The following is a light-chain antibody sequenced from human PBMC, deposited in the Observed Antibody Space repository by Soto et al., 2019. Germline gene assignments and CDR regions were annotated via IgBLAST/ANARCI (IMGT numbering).Light chain of an antibody. CDR2: DAS. J-gene: IGKJ2*01. CDR1: QSVKNW. CDR3: QQLYTYSPT. V-gene: IGKV1-5*01. Sequence: DIQMTQSPSTLSASVGDRVTITCRASQSVKNWLAWYQQKPGKVPKLLIFDASILESGVPSRFSGRGSGTEFTLTISSLQPDDFATYFCQQLYTYSPTFGQGTKLEIK.